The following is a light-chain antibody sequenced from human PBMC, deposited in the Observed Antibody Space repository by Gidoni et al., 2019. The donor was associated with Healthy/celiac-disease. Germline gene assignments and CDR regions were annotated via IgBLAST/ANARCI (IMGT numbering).Light chain of an antibody. CDR2: AAS. CDR3: QQSYSTPQT. CDR1: QSISSY. Sequence: DIQMTQSPSSLSASVGDRVTITCRASQSISSYLNWYQQKPGNAPKLLIYAASSLQSGVPSRFSGSGSGTDFTLTISSLQPEAFATYYCQQSYSTPQTFGQGIKVEIK. J-gene: IGKJ1*01. V-gene: IGKV1-39*01.